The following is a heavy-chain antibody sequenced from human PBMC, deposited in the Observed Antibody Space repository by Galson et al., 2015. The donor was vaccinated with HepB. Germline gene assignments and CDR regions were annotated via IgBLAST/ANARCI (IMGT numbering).Heavy chain of an antibody. CDR3: ARAALYCSSTSCPPDV. D-gene: IGHD2-2*01. V-gene: IGHV4-31*03. J-gene: IGHJ6*02. CDR1: GGSISSGGYY. CDR2: IYYSGST. Sequence: TLSLTCTVSGGSISSGGYYWSWIRQHPGKGLEWIGYIYYSGSTYYNPSLRSRVTISVDTSKNQFSLKLSSVTAADTAVYYCARAALYCSSTSCPPDVWGQGTTVTVSS.